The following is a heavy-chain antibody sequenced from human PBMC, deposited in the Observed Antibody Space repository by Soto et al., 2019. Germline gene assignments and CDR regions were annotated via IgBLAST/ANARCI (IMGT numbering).Heavy chain of an antibody. CDR3: ASNVDYGYYVQHFEK. J-gene: IGHJ4*01. CDR2: VSYTGKS. V-gene: IGHV4-39*01. D-gene: IGHD4-17*01. Sequence: QLQLQESGPGLVKPSETLSLTCTVSGGSVSSENYYWNWIRQPPGKGLEWIGNVSYTGKSYYNPSVMNRTAVAGDTSKNQFSLPLSAVTAADTAVCYCASNVDYGYYVQHFEKWGRRALVIVSS. CDR1: GGSVSSENYY.